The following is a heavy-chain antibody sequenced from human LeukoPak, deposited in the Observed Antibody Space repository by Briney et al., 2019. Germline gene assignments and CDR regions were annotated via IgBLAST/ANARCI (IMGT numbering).Heavy chain of an antibody. Sequence: GGSLRLSCAASGFTFSSYSMNWVRQAPGKGLEWVSSISSSSGYIYYADSVKGRFTISRDNAKNSLYLQMNSLRAEDTAVYYCARYYYDSSGHFDYWGQGTLVTVSS. D-gene: IGHD3-22*01. CDR1: GFTFSSYS. CDR3: ARYYYDSSGHFDY. J-gene: IGHJ4*02. V-gene: IGHV3-21*01. CDR2: ISSSSGYI.